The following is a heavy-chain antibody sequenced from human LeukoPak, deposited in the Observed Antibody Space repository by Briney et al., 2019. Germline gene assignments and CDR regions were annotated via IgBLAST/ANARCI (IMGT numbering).Heavy chain of an antibody. D-gene: IGHD4-23*01. CDR1: GFTFSSYN. Sequence: GGSLRLSCAASGFTFSSYNMNWVRQAPGKGLEWISCISSSSSTIYYADSVKGRFTVSRDNAKNSLSLQMNSLRPEDTAIYYCARDGATFVTYWGQGTLVTVSS. CDR2: ISSSSSTI. CDR3: ARDGATFVTY. V-gene: IGHV3-48*04. J-gene: IGHJ4*02.